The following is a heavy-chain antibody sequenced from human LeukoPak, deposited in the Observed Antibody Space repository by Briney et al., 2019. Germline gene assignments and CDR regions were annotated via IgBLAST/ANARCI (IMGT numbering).Heavy chain of an antibody. CDR1: GFTLNNYA. J-gene: IGHJ4*02. V-gene: IGHV3-23*01. CDR3: ARDLSLIALTD. CDR2: TSSSDAGT. Sequence: GGSLRLSCAASGFTLNNYAMSWVRQAPGKGLEWVSATSSSDAGTYHADSVRGRFTISRDNSKNTLYLQMNSLRAEDTAVYYCARDLSLIALTDWGQGTLVTVSS. D-gene: IGHD3-22*01.